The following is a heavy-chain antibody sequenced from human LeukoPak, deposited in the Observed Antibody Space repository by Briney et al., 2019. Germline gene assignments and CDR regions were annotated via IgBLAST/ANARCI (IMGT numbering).Heavy chain of an antibody. CDR1: GFTFSSYA. V-gene: IGHV3-30-3*01. D-gene: IGHD6-13*01. Sequence: GRSLRLSCAASGFTFSSYAMHWVRQAPGKGLEWVAVISYDGSNKYYADSVKGRFTISRDNSKNTLYLQMNNLRAEDTAVYYCARVFELAAAGTDYWGQGTLSPSPQ. CDR2: ISYDGSNK. J-gene: IGHJ4*02. CDR3: ARVFELAAAGTDY.